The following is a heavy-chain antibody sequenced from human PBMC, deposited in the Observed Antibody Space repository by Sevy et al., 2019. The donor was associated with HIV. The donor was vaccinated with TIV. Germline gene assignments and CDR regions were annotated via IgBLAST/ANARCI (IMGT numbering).Heavy chain of an antibody. CDR1: GGSISSYY. CDR2: IYYIGST. J-gene: IGHJ5*02. V-gene: IGHV4-59*13. Sequence: SETLSLTCTVSGGSISSYYWSWIRQPPGKGLEWIGYIYYIGSTNYNPALKSRVTISVDTSKNQFSLKLSSVTAADTAVYYCARDRFLESWGQGTLVTVSS. CDR3: ARDRFLES. D-gene: IGHD3-3*01.